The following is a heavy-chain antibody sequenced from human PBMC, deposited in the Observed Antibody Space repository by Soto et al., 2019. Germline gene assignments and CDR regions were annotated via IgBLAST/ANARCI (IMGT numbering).Heavy chain of an antibody. CDR3: AREVRYYGSGTYYTHYFDY. J-gene: IGHJ4*02. V-gene: IGHV4-4*02. Sequence: QVQLQESGPGLVKPSGTLSLTCAVSSGSISSSNWWSWVRPPQGKGLEWIGEIYHSGSTNYNPSLKGRVTISVDKSKNQFSLKLNSVTAADTAFYYCAREVRYYGSGTYYTHYFDYWGQGTLVTVSS. CDR1: SGSISSSNW. CDR2: IYHSGST. D-gene: IGHD3-10*01.